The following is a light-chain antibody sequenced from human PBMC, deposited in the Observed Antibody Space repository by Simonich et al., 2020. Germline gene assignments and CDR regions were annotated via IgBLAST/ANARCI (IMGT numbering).Light chain of an antibody. CDR3: SSYTSSSHVV. CDR1: SSDVGGYNY. J-gene: IGLJ2*01. V-gene: IGLV2-14*03. Sequence: QSALTQPASVSGSPGQSITISCTGTSSDVGGYNYVSWYQQHPGKAPKLMIYDVSNRPSGVSNLFSGSNSGNTASLTISGLQAEDEADYYCSSYTSSSHVVFGGGTKLTVL. CDR2: DVS.